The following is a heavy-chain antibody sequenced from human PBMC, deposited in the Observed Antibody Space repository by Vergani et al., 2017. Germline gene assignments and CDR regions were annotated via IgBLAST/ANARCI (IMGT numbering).Heavy chain of an antibody. D-gene: IGHD2-8*01. CDR1: GFTFSNAW. CDR3: ARQSRDVFCTNGVCPLGY. V-gene: IGHV3-15*01. J-gene: IGHJ4*02. CDR2: IKSKTDGGTT. Sequence: EVQLVESGGGLVKPGGSLRLSCAASGFTFSNAWMSWVRQAPGKGLEWVGRIKSKTDGGTTDYAAPVKGRFTISRDDSKNTLYLQMNSLKTEDTAVYYCARQSRDVFCTNGVCPLGYWGQGALVTVSS.